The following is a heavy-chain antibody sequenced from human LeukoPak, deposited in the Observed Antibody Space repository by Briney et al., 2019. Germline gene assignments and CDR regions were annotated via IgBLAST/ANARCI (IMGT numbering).Heavy chain of an antibody. CDR2: LNPSGGTT. J-gene: IGHJ4*02. D-gene: IGHD1-26*01. Sequence: ASVKVSCKAFGYTFTSHYIHWVRQAPGQGLEWMGILNPSGGTTTSAQKFQGRVTLTRDTSTTTVYMELSRLTSVDTGVYYCARSGSYYESFDYWGQGTLVTVSS. V-gene: IGHV1-46*01. CDR3: ARSGSYYESFDY. CDR1: GYTFTSHY.